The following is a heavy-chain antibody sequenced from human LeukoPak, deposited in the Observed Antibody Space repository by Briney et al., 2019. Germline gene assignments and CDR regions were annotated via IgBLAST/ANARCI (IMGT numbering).Heavy chain of an antibody. Sequence: SETLSLTCTVSGGSISSYYWSWIRQPPGKGLVWIGYIYYSGSTNYNPSLKSRVTISVDTSKNQFSLKLSSVTAADTAVYYCARDRLDAFDIWGQGTMVTVSS. CDR1: GGSISSYY. CDR2: IYYSGST. CDR3: ARDRLDAFDI. V-gene: IGHV4-59*01. J-gene: IGHJ3*02.